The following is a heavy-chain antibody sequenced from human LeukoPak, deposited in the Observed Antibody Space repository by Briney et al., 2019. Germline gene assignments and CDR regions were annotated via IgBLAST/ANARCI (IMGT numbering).Heavy chain of an antibody. CDR3: ARVRYFDSTGYYYDFDY. CDR2: IYHSGST. J-gene: IGHJ4*02. D-gene: IGHD3-22*01. Sequence: AEPLPLPCTVSGYSISSGYLWGWLRQPPGKGVEWVGSIYHSGSTYYNPSLKGRVTISMDTSKNQFSLKLSSVTAADTAVYYCARVRYFDSTGYYYDFDYWGQGTLVTVSS. CDR1: GYSISSGYL. V-gene: IGHV4-38-2*02.